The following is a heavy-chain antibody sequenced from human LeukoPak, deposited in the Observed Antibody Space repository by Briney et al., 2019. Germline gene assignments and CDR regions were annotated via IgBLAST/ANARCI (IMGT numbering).Heavy chain of an antibody. J-gene: IGHJ6*02. D-gene: IGHD1-26*01. CDR2: ISYDGSNK. V-gene: IGHV3-30*04. CDR1: GFTFSSYA. Sequence: PGRSLRLSCAASGFTFSSYAMHWVRQAPGKGLEWVAVISYDGSNKYYADSVKGRFTISRDNSKNTLYLQMNSLRAEDTAVYYCARGRYGIVGATPFYYYGMDVWGQGTTVTVSS. CDR3: ARGRYGIVGATPFYYYGMDV.